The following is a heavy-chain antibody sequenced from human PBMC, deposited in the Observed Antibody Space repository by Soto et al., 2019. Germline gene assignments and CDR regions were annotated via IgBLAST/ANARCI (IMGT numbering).Heavy chain of an antibody. CDR3: ARDSPHYDFWSADSWHYYYYYGMDV. V-gene: IGHV3-66*01. Sequence: EAQLVESGGGLVQPGGSVRLSCAASGFTVSSNYMSWVRQAPGKGLEWVSVIYSGGSTYYADSVKGRFTISRDNSKNTLYLQMNSLRAEDTAVYYCARDSPHYDFWSADSWHYYYYYGMDVWGQGTTVTVSS. CDR1: GFTVSSNY. J-gene: IGHJ6*02. CDR2: IYSGGST. D-gene: IGHD3-3*01.